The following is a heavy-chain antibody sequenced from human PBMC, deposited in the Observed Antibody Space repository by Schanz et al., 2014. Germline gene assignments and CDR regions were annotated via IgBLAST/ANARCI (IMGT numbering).Heavy chain of an antibody. CDR1: GGSIISSTW. V-gene: IGHV4-4*02. Sequence: QLQLQESGPGVVKPSGTLSLTCAVSGGSIISSTWWGWVRQPPGKGLEWIGDIYHNGDTSFNPSRKSRATMSVDKSKKEFSLRLTSLTAADTALYYCVRGVGAWEQRIFDYWGKGTLVTVSS. D-gene: IGHD1-26*01. J-gene: IGHJ4*02. CDR2: IYHNGDT. CDR3: VRGVGAWEQRIFDY.